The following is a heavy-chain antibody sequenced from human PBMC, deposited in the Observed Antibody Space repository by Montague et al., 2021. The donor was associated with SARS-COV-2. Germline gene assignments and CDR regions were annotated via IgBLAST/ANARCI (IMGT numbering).Heavy chain of an antibody. CDR2: IYGDDDN. D-gene: IGHD3-9*01. V-gene: IGHV2-5*02. J-gene: IGHJ5*02. CDR3: AHFGILRYFDP. CDR1: GFSLSTSEVD. Sequence: PALVKPTQTLTLTCTFSGFSLSTSEVDVGWIRQPPGKAPEFLALIYGDDDNRYKPSLKSRLTITKVTSKNQVVLTMTNVDPVDTATYYCAHFGILRYFDPWGQGTLVTVSS.